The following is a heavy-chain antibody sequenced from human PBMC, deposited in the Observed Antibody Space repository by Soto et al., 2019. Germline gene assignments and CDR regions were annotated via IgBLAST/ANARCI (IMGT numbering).Heavy chain of an antibody. J-gene: IGHJ5*02. CDR1: GGSFSTSA. V-gene: IGHV1-69*01. CDR3: RSSTYYYDSNEDWFDP. D-gene: IGHD3-22*01. Sequence: QVQLVQSGAEVKKPGSSVKVSCKASGGSFSTSAISWVRQAPGQGLEWMGGIIPIFGTTNYAQKFQGRVTITADECTSTAFMELSSLRSEDTAVYYCRSSTYYYDSNEDWFDPWGQGTLVTVSS. CDR2: IIPIFGTT.